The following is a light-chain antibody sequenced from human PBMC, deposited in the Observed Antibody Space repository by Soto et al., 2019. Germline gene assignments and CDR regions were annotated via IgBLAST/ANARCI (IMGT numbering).Light chain of an antibody. CDR2: EVS. Sequence: QSALTQPASVSGSPGQSITISCTGTSSDVGSYKLVSWYQQHPGKAPKLMISEVSKRPSGISDRFSGSKSGSTASLTISGLQAEDEADYYCCSYADTSTHTEFGGGTELTVL. V-gene: IGLV2-23*02. CDR1: SSDVGSYKL. J-gene: IGLJ7*01. CDR3: CSYADTSTHTE.